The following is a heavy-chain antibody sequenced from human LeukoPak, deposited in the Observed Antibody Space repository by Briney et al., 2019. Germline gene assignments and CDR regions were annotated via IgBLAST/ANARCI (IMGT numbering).Heavy chain of an antibody. CDR3: ARDYYGSGSHNWFDP. Sequence: GGSLRLSCAASGFTVSSNYMSWVRQAPGKGLEWVSVIYSGGSTYYADSVKGRFTISRDNSKNTLYLQMNSLRAEDTAVYYCARDYYGSGSHNWFDPWGQGTLVTVSS. CDR1: GFTVSSNY. J-gene: IGHJ5*02. D-gene: IGHD3-10*01. V-gene: IGHV3-53*01. CDR2: IYSGGST.